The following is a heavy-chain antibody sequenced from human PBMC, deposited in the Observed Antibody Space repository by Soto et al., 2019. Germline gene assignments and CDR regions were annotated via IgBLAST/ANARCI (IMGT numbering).Heavy chain of an antibody. CDR2: MNPNSGNT. Sequence: QVQLVQSGAEVKKPGASVKVSCKASGYTFISYDINWVRQATGQGLEWMGWMNPNSGNTGYAQKFQGRVTMNRSNSVSTAYMELTGLRSEDTAVYYCARGHNYYDSSGYYGDWGQGTLVTVSS. V-gene: IGHV1-8*01. J-gene: IGHJ4*02. CDR3: ARGHNYYDSSGYYGD. D-gene: IGHD3-22*01. CDR1: GYTFISYD.